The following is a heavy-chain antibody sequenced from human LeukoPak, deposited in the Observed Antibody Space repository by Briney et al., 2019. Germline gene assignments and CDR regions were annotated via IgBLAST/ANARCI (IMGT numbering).Heavy chain of an antibody. Sequence: GASVKVSCKASGGTFNSYAISWVRQAPGQGLEWMGIVNPSGGRTSYAQKFQGRVTMTRDTSISTAYMELSRLRSDDTAVYYCARVRYRLAETYIDYWGQGTLVTVSS. CDR3: ARVRYRLAETYIDY. D-gene: IGHD3-16*01. V-gene: IGHV1-46*02. CDR1: GGTFNSYA. J-gene: IGHJ4*02. CDR2: VNPSGGRT.